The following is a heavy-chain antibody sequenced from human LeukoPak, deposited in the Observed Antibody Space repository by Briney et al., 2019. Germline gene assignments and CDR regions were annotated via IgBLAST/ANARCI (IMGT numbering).Heavy chain of an antibody. CDR1: GGSFSGYY. V-gene: IGHV4-34*01. Sequence: SETLSLTCAVYGGSFSGYYWSWIRQPPGKGLEWIGEINHSGSTNYNPSLKSRVTISVDTSKNQFSLKLSSVTAADTAVYYCARRVIIRSYYYDYWGQGTLVTVSS. J-gene: IGHJ4*02. CDR3: ARRVIIRSYYYDY. D-gene: IGHD3-10*01. CDR2: INHSGST.